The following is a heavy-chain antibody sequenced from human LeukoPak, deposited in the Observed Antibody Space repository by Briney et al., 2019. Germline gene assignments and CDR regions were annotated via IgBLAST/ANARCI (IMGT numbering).Heavy chain of an antibody. Sequence: GGSLRLSCAASGFTFSIYWMSWVRQAPGKGLEWVANIKKDGSEKYYVDSVKGRFTISRDNAKKSLYLQMNSLRAEDTAVYYCARHLSGVTGYTYGRGIDYWGQGTLVTDSS. J-gene: IGHJ4*02. D-gene: IGHD5-18*01. CDR1: GFTFSIYW. CDR2: IKKDGSEK. V-gene: IGHV3-7*01. CDR3: ARHLSGVTGYTYGRGIDY.